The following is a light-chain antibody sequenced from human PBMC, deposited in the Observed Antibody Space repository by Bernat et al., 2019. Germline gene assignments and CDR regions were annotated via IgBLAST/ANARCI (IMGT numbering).Light chain of an antibody. Sequence: QSALTQPRSVSGSPGQSVTISCTGTSSDVGGYNYVSWYQQHPGKAPKLMIYDVNKRPSGVPDRFSGSKSDNKASLTMSGLQAEDKADYYCCSYAGNTAWVFGAGTKVTVL. CDR3: CSYAGNTAWV. J-gene: IGLJ3*02. V-gene: IGLV2-11*01. CDR1: SSDVGGYNY. CDR2: DVN.